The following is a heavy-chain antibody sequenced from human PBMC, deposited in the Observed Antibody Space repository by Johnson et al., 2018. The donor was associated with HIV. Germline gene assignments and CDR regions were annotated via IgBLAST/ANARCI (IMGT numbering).Heavy chain of an antibody. CDR2: IKQDGSEK. CDR1: GFTVSSNY. CDR3: ARGDYYDSSGDYIDAFDI. J-gene: IGHJ3*02. Sequence: VQLVESGGGLVQPGGSLRLSCAASGFTVSSNYMSWVRQAPGKGLEWVANIKQDGSEKYYVDSVKGRFTMSRDNAKNSLYLQMNSLRAEDTAVYYCARGDYYDSSGDYIDAFDIWGQGTMVTVSS. V-gene: IGHV3-7*04. D-gene: IGHD3-22*01.